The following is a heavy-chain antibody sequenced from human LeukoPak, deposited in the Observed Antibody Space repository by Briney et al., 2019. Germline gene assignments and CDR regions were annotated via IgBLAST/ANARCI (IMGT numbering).Heavy chain of an antibody. D-gene: IGHD3-22*01. CDR1: GYSFTSYW. CDR3: ATAGGDSSGLDAFDI. V-gene: IGHV5-51*01. Sequence: GESLQISCKGSGYSFTSYWIGWVRQMPGKGLEWMGIIYPGDSDTRHSPSFQGQVTISADKSISTAYLQWSSLKASDTAMYYCATAGGDSSGLDAFDIWGQGTMVTVSS. CDR2: IYPGDSDT. J-gene: IGHJ3*02.